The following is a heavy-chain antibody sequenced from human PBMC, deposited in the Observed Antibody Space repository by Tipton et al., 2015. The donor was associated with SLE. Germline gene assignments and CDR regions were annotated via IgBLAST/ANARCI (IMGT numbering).Heavy chain of an antibody. D-gene: IGHD2-2*01. CDR2: IDYNGST. J-gene: IGHJ4*02. V-gene: IGHV4-59*08. CDR1: GGSLSTYY. Sequence: TLSLTCTVSGGSLSTYYWGWIRQPPGKGLEWIGYIDYNGSTNYKASLRSRVTMSVDRSKNQFSLKLSSVTAADTAVYYCARRVMDYCGSSSCYLYFDYWGQGALVTVSS. CDR3: ARRVMDYCGSSSCYLYFDY.